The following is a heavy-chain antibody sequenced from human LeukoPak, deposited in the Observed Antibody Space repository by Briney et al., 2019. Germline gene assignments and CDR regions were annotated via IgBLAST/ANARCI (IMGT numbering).Heavy chain of an antibody. CDR2: IKTDGST. J-gene: IGHJ4*02. D-gene: IGHD4-17*01. V-gene: IGHV3-74*01. Sequence: PGGSLRLSCAASGFTFSSYWMHWVRQGPGKGLVWVSRIKTDGSTDYADSVKGRFTISRDNAKNMLFLQMNSLRAEDTAVYYCASDGEGKWGQGTLVTVSS. CDR3: ASDGEGK. CDR1: GFTFSSYW.